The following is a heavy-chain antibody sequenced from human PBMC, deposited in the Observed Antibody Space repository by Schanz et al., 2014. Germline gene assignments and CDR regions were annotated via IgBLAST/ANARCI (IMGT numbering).Heavy chain of an antibody. D-gene: IGHD2-2*01. CDR2: ISAYNGHT. V-gene: IGHV1-18*01. Sequence: QVQLVQSGAEVKKPGASATVSCKASGYTFNNHGISWVRQAPGQGLEWMGWISAYNGHTTYAQKFQGRVTMTTDTSTITAYMELRNVRYDDTAMYYCARGIPYCSSTSCSGLDAYDVWGHWTLVSVSS. CDR1: GYTFNNHG. CDR3: ARGIPYCSSTSCSGLDAYDV. J-gene: IGHJ3*01.